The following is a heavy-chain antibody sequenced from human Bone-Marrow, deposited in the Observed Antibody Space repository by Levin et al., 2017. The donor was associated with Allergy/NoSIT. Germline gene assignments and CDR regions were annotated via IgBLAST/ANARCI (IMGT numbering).Heavy chain of an antibody. D-gene: IGHD3-10*01. J-gene: IGHJ6*03. V-gene: IGHV3-13*04. CDR3: ARGGRNRGVITPFAYYMDV. Sequence: ETLSLTCAASGFTFSSYDMHWVRQATGKGLEWVSAIGTAGDTYYPGSVKGRFTISRENAKNSLYLQMNSLRAGDTAVYYCARGGRNRGVITPFAYYMDVWGKGTTVTVSS. CDR2: IGTAGDT. CDR1: GFTFSSYD.